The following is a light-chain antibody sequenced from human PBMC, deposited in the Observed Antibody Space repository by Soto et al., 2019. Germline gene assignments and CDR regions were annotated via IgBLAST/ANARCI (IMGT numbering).Light chain of an antibody. CDR2: EVT. CDR1: SSDVGGYNF. J-gene: IGLJ2*01. V-gene: IGLV2-8*01. CDR3: SSYAGTNIVI. Sequence: QSALTQPPSASGSPGQSVTISCTGTSSDVGGYNFVSWYQQHPGKAPQLIIYEVTQRPSGVPDRFSGSKSGNTASLAVAVLHGEDEADYYCSSYAGTNIVIFGGGTKLTVL.